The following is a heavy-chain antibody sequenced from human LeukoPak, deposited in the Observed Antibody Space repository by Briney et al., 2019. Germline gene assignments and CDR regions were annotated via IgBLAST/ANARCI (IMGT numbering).Heavy chain of an antibody. J-gene: IGHJ4*02. CDR3: ARDWGSSGWFYFDS. Sequence: SLRLSGTASGFKFHNYALHWVRQAPGKGLEWVSGISWNNESLDYADSVKGRFIISRDNAKNSIYLQMNSLRAEDTALYYSARDWGSSGWFYFDSWGRGTLVSVSS. CDR2: ISWNNESL. V-gene: IGHV3-9*01. CDR1: GFKFHNYA. D-gene: IGHD6-19*01.